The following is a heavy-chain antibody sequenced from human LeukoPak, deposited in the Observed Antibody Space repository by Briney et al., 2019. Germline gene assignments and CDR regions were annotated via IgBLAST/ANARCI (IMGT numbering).Heavy chain of an antibody. CDR1: GYTFTSYA. J-gene: IGHJ6*02. D-gene: IGHD6-19*01. V-gene: IGHV7-4-1*02. CDR2: INTNTGNP. CDR3: ARDYRVAGTIPLYGMDV. Sequence: ASVKVSCKASGYTFTSYAMNWVRQAPGQGLEGMGWINTNTGNPTYAQGFTGRFVFSLDTSVSTAYLQISSLKAEGTAVYYCARDYRVAGTIPLYGMDVWGQGTTVTVSS.